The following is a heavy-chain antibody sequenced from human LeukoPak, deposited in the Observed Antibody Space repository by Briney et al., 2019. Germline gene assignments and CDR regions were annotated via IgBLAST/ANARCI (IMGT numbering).Heavy chain of an antibody. V-gene: IGHV3-15*01. D-gene: IGHD3-22*01. Sequence: KPGGSLRLSCAASGFTFSNAWMSWVRQAPGKGLEWVGRIKSKTDGETTDYAAPVKGRFTISRDDSKNTLYLQMNSLKTEDTAVYYCTTEITMIVVVTPPWGQGTLVTVSS. J-gene: IGHJ5*02. CDR2: IKSKTDGETT. CDR3: TTEITMIVVVTPP. CDR1: GFTFSNAW.